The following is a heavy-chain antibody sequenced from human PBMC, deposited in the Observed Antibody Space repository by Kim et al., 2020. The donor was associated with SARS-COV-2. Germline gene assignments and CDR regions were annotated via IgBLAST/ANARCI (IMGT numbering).Heavy chain of an antibody. J-gene: IGHJ4*02. V-gene: IGHV5-10-1*01. CDR1: GYSFTSYW. CDR3: ATSYCSSTSCYVGFFDY. D-gene: IGHD2-2*01. CDR2: IDPSDSYT. Sequence: GESLKISCKGSGYSFTSYWISWVRQMPGKGLEWMGRIDPSDSYTNYSPSFQGHVTISADKSISTAYLQWSSLKASDTAMYYCATSYCSSTSCYVGFFDYWGQGTLVTVSS.